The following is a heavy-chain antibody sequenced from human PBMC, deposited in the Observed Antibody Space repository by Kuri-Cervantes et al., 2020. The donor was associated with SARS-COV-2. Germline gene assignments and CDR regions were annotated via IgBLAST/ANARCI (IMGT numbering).Heavy chain of an antibody. Sequence: ASVKVSCKVSGYTLSELSIHWVRQPPGQGPEWMGGYHPDDGETFYAQKFQGRVTMTEDTSTDTAYMELSSLGSEDTAVYYCVTDLTANNWDPDAFDAWGQGTMVTVSS. V-gene: IGHV1-24*01. D-gene: IGHD1-1*01. J-gene: IGHJ3*01. CDR2: YHPDDGET. CDR3: VTDLTANNWDPDAFDA. CDR1: GYTLSELS.